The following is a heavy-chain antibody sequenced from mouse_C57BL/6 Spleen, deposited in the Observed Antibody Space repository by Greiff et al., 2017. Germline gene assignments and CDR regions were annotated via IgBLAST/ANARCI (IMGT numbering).Heavy chain of an antibody. J-gene: IGHJ4*01. V-gene: IGHV5-6*01. CDR2: ISSGGSYT. Sequence: EVQVVESGGDLVKPGGSLKLSCAASGFTFSSYGMSWVRQTPDKRLEWVATISSGGSYTYYPDSVKGRFTISRDNAKNTLYLQMSSLKSEDTAMYYCARPITTVVEDAMDYWGQGTSVTVSS. D-gene: IGHD1-1*01. CDR3: ARPITTVVEDAMDY. CDR1: GFTFSSYG.